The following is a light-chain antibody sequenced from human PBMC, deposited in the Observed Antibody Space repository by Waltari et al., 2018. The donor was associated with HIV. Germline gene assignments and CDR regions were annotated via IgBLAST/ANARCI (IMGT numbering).Light chain of an antibody. CDR2: DVS. J-gene: IGLJ2*01. Sequence: QSALTQPASVSGSPGQSITISCTGTSSDIGGYNYVSWYQQHPGKAPKLMIYDVSNRPAGVSNRLSGSKSGNPASLTNSGLQAVDVADYYCSSYTTGSKLIFGGGTKLTVL. V-gene: IGLV2-14*03. CDR1: SSDIGGYNY. CDR3: SSYTTGSKLI.